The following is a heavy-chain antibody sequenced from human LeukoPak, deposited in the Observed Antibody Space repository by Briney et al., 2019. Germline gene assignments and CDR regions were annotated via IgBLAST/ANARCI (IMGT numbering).Heavy chain of an antibody. CDR3: ARGSTGTANFDY. Sequence: GRSLRLSCAASGFTFSSYAMRWVRQAPGKGLEWVAVISYDGSNKYYADSEKRRFTISRDNSKNTLYLQMNSVRAEDTAVYYCARGSTGTANFDYWGQGTLVTVSS. D-gene: IGHD1-1*01. CDR2: ISYDGSNK. J-gene: IGHJ4*02. CDR1: GFTFSSYA. V-gene: IGHV3-30-3*01.